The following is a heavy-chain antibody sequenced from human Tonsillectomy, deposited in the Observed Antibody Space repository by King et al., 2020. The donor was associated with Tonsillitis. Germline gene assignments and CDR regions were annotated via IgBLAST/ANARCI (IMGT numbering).Heavy chain of an antibody. V-gene: IGHV3-30-3*01. Sequence: VQLVESGGGVVQPGRSLRLSCAASGFTFSSYAMHWVRQAPGKGLEWVAVISYDGSNKYYVDSVKGRFTISRDNFKNTLYLQMNSLRAGDTAVYYCARVVYYYGSGSYLDAFDIWGQGTMVTVSS. D-gene: IGHD3-10*01. J-gene: IGHJ3*02. CDR2: ISYDGSNK. CDR3: ARVVYYYGSGSYLDAFDI. CDR1: GFTFSSYA.